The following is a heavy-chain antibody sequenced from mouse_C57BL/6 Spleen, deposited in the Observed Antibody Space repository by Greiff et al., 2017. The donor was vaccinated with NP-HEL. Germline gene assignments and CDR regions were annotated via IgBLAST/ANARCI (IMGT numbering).Heavy chain of an antibody. D-gene: IGHD2-3*01. V-gene: IGHV1-64*01. CDR1: GYTFTSYW. J-gene: IGHJ4*01. CDR2: IHPNSGST. CDR3: AREDGYYLYCSMDY. Sequence: QVQLQQPGAELVKPGASVKLSCTASGYTFTSYWMHWVKQRPGQGLEWIGMIHPNSGSTNYNEKFKSKATLTVDKSSSTAYMQLSSLTSEDSAVYYCAREDGYYLYCSMDYWGQGTSVTVSS.